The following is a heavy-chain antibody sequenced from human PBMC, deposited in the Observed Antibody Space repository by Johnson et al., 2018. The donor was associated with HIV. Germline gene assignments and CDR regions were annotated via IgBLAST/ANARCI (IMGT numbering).Heavy chain of an antibody. D-gene: IGHD2-2*01. Sequence: VQLVESGGGVVRPGGSLRLSCAASGFTFDDYGMSWVRQAPGKGLEWVSGINWNGGSTGYADSVKGRFTISRDNAKNSLYLQMNSLRAEDTALYYCVRGGLGYQNFHDAFDIWGRGTMVTVSS. V-gene: IGHV3-20*04. CDR1: GFTFDDYG. CDR2: INWNGGST. J-gene: IGHJ3*02. CDR3: VRGGLGYQNFHDAFDI.